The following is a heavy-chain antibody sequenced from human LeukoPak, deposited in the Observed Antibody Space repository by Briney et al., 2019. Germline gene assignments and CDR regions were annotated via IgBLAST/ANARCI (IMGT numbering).Heavy chain of an antibody. J-gene: IGHJ4*02. D-gene: IGHD7-27*01. Sequence: SETLSLTCTVSGGSISSGGYYSSWIRQPPGKGLEWIGYIYHSGSTYYNPSLKSRATISVDRSKNQFSLKLSSVTAADTAVYYCASTLLTGGDYWGQGTLVTVSS. V-gene: IGHV4-30-2*01. CDR3: ASTLLTGGDY. CDR2: IYHSGST. CDR1: GGSISSGGYY.